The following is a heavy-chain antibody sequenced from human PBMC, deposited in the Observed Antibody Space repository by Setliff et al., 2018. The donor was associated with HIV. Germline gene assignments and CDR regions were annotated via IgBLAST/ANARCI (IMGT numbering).Heavy chain of an antibody. CDR1: GFTFDRYW. CDR3: TTRTYYDYVWGSPVREQIDY. V-gene: IGHV3-15*01. D-gene: IGHD3-16*01. J-gene: IGHJ4*02. Sequence: KPGGSLRLSCAASGFTFDRYWMSWVRQAPGKGLEWVGRIKSKTDGGTTDYAAPVKGRFTISRDDSKNTLYLQMNSLKTEDTAVYYCTTRTYYDYVWGSPVREQIDYWGQGTLVTVSS. CDR2: IKSKTDGGTT.